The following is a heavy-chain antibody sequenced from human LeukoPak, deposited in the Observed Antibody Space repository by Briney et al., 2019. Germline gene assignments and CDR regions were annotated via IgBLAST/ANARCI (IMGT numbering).Heavy chain of an antibody. CDR2: INPNSGGT. CDR1: GYTFTGYY. J-gene: IGHJ6*03. Sequence: GASVKVSCKASGYTFTGYYMHWVRQAPGQGLEWMGWINPNSGGTNYAQKFQGRVTMTRDTSISTAYMELSRLRSDDTAVYYCARDVYCSGGSCYYYYMDVWGKGTTVTISS. V-gene: IGHV1-2*02. CDR3: ARDVYCSGGSCYYYYMDV. D-gene: IGHD2-15*01.